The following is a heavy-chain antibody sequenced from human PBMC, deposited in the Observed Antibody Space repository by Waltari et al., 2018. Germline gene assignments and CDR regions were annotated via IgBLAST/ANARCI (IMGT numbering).Heavy chain of an antibody. J-gene: IGHJ6*02. CDR3: ARRDYDFWSGYYRDGMDA. Sequence: QVQLQQWGAGLLKPSETLSLTCAVYGGSFSGYYWSWIRQPPGKGLEWIGEINHSGSTNDNPSLKSRVTISVDTSKNQFSLKLSSVTAADTAVYYCARRDYDFWSGYYRDGMDAWGQGTTVTVSS. CDR1: GGSFSGYY. D-gene: IGHD3-3*01. CDR2: INHSGST. V-gene: IGHV4-34*01.